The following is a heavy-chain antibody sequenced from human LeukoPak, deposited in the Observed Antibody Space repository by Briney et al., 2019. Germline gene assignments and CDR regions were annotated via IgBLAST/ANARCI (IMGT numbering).Heavy chain of an antibody. J-gene: IGHJ4*02. Sequence: SETLSLTCTVSGDSITTYYWSWIRQSPGKGLEWIAYIFYRGTTNYNPSLKSRITISVDTSKTQFSLRLSSVTAADCAVYKRASSSPRYCTGGTCYSSRGFDYWGQGMLVTVSS. CDR2: IFYRGTT. D-gene: IGHD2-15*01. V-gene: IGHV4-59*01. CDR3: ASSSPRYCTGGTCYSSRGFDY. CDR1: GDSITTYY.